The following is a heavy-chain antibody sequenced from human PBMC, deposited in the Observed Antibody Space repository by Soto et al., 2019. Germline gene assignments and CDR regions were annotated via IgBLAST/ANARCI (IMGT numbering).Heavy chain of an antibody. CDR2: IWYDGSNK. J-gene: IGHJ4*02. Sequence: GGSLRLSCAASGFTFSSYGMHWVRQAPGKGLEWVAVIWYDGSNKYYADSVKGRFTISRDNSKNTLYLQMNSLRAEDTAVYYCARGYYYGSGSYYAGHYWGQGTLVTVSS. V-gene: IGHV3-33*01. CDR1: GFTFSSYG. CDR3: ARGYYYGSGSYYAGHY. D-gene: IGHD3-10*01.